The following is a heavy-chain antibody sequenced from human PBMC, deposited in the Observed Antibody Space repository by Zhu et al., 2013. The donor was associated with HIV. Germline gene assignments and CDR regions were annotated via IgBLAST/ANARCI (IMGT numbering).Heavy chain of an antibody. J-gene: IGHJ5*02. Sequence: VQLQESGPGLVRPSETLSLTCNVSGFSISSASYWGWIRQPPGKGLNWIGSISHSGSTYYNPTLKSRVTISIDTSNNQFSLKPNSMTAADTAVYYCARDVVTIFGVVRDWFDPWGQGTLVTVSS. D-gene: IGHD3-3*01. CDR3: ARDVVTIFGVVRDWFDP. V-gene: IGHV4-38-2*02. CDR2: ISHSGST. CDR1: GFSISSASY.